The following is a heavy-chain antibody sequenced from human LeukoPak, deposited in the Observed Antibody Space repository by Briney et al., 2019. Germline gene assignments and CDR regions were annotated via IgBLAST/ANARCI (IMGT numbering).Heavy chain of an antibody. Sequence: GGSLRLSCAASGFTFSSYSMNWVRQAPGKGLEWVSSISSSSSYIYYADSVKGRFTISRDNAKNSLYLQMNSLRAEDTAVYYCARGGIAVAEQHYWGQGTLVTVSS. J-gene: IGHJ4*02. CDR3: ARGGIAVAEQHY. CDR1: GFTFSSYS. CDR2: ISSSSSYI. V-gene: IGHV3-21*01. D-gene: IGHD6-19*01.